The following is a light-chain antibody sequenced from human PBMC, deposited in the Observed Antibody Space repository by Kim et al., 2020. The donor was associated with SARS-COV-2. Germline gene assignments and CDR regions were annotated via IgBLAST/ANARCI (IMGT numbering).Light chain of an antibody. CDR2: DAS. V-gene: IGKV3-11*01. J-gene: IGKJ4*01. CDR1: QSITTY. CDR3: QQRNTWPLT. Sequence: SLSPGERATLSCRASQSITTYLAWYQQKPGQAPRLLLYDASNRATGIPARFSGSGSGTDFTLTISSLEPEDFAVYYCQQRNTWPLTFGGGTKLEI.